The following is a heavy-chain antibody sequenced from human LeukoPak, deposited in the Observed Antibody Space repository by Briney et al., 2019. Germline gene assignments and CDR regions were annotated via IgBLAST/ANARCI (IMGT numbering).Heavy chain of an antibody. V-gene: IGHV3-33*01. Sequence: GRSLRLSCAASGFTFSSYGMHWVRQAPGKGLEWVAIIWSDGSNELYADSVKGRFTISRDNSKNTLYLQMSSLRVEDTAVYYCVTYSTGLYKGLEFWGQGTQVTVSS. D-gene: IGHD2-8*02. CDR3: VTYSTGLYKGLEF. CDR2: IWSDGSNE. CDR1: GFTFSSYG. J-gene: IGHJ4*02.